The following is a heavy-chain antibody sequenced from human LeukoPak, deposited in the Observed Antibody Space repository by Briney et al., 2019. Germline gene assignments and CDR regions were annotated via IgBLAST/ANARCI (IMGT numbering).Heavy chain of an antibody. Sequence: GGSRRLSCAASGFTFSSYAMSWVRQAPGKGLEWVSAISGSGGSTYYADSVKGRFTISRDNSKNTLYLQMDSLRAEDTAVYYCAKDLSSWENWFDPWGQGTLVTVSS. CDR1: GFTFSSYA. D-gene: IGHD6-13*01. CDR2: ISGSGGST. V-gene: IGHV3-23*01. J-gene: IGHJ5*02. CDR3: AKDLSSWENWFDP.